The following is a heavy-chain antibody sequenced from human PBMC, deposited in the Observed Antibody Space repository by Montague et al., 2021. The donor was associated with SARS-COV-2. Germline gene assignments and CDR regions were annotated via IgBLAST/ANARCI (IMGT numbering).Heavy chain of an antibody. Sequence: AISGDSVSSNSAAWNWIRQSPSRGLEWLGRAYYRSKWYTDYAPSVKTRITITPDTSNNQFSLHLNSVTPGDTAVYYCAREGTVPGPRGIYFDDWGQGTLVTVSS. D-gene: IGHD1-1*01. CDR2: AYYRSKWYT. CDR1: GDSVSSNSAA. V-gene: IGHV6-1*01. J-gene: IGHJ4*02. CDR3: AREGTVPGPRGIYFDD.